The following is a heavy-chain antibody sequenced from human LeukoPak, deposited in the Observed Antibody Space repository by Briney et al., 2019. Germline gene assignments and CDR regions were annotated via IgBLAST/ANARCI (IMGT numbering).Heavy chain of an antibody. D-gene: IGHD3-3*01. Sequence: SVKVSCKASRGTFSSYAISWVRQAPGQGLEWMGRIIPIFGTANYAQKFQGRVTITTDESTSTAYMELSSLRSEDTAVYYCARERITIFGVVWWYFDYWGQGTLVTVSS. J-gene: IGHJ4*02. V-gene: IGHV1-69*05. CDR2: IIPIFGTA. CDR3: ARERITIFGVVWWYFDY. CDR1: RGTFSSYA.